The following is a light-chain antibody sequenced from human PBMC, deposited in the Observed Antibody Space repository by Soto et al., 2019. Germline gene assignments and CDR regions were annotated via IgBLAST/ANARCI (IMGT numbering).Light chain of an antibody. CDR2: EVT. CDR1: SSDVGAYKY. CDR3: SSYAGSNIYV. J-gene: IGLJ1*01. Sequence: QSALTQPPSASGSPGQSLTISCTGTSSDVGAYKYVSWYQQYPGKAPKLMIYEVTKRPSGVPDRFSGSKSGNTASLTVSGLQAEDEADYYCSSYAGSNIYVFGPGTKLTVL. V-gene: IGLV2-8*01.